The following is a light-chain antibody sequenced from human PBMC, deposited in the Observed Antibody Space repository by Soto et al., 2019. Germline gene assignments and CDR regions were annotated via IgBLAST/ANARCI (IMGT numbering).Light chain of an antibody. CDR2: EVS. CDR1: SSDVGGYNS. V-gene: IGLV2-14*01. J-gene: IGLJ1*01. CDR3: SSYTTSSTLLYV. Sequence: QSALTQPASVSGSPGQSITSSCTGTSSDVGGYNSVSWYQQHPGKAPKLMIYEVSNRPSGVSNRFSGSKSGNTASLTISGLQAEDEADYYCSSYTTSSTLLYVFGTGTKVTVL.